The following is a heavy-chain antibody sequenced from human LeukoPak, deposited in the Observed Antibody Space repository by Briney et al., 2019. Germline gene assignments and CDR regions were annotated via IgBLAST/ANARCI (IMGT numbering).Heavy chain of an antibody. CDR2: ISSSSSYI. J-gene: IGHJ1*01. D-gene: IGHD6-19*01. Sequence: KAGGSLRLSCAASGFTFSSYSMNWVRQAPGKGLEWVSSISSSSSYIYYADSVKGRFTISRDNAKNSLYLQMNSLRAEDTAVYYCVGEQWLVLEYFQHWGQGTLVTVSS. CDR3: VGEQWLVLEYFQH. V-gene: IGHV3-21*01. CDR1: GFTFSSYS.